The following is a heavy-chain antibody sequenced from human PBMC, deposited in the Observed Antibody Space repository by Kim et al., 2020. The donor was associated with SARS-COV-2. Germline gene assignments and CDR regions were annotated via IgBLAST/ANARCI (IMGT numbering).Heavy chain of an antibody. CDR3: ARVSHTSELPVFPFAN. J-gene: IGHJ4*02. V-gene: IGHV3-7*01. CDR1: GFTFSSYW. Sequence: GGSLRLSCAASGFTFSSYWMSWVRQAPGKGLEWVANIKQDGSEKYYVDSVKGRFTISRDNAKNSLYLQMNSLRAEDTAVYYCARVSHTSELPVFPFANWGQGTLVTVSS. CDR2: IKQDGSEK. D-gene: IGHD1-26*01.